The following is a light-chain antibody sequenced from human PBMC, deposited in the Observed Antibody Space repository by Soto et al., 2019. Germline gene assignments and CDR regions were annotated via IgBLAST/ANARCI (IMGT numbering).Light chain of an antibody. V-gene: IGKV1-5*01. Sequence: DIQMTQSPYTLSASVGDRVTITCRASQSISGWGAWYQQKPGKAPKLLIYDASSLESGVPSRFSDSGSGTEFALTISRLQPGDFATYYCQQYNSYSVNAFGQGTKLEIK. J-gene: IGKJ2*01. CDR1: QSISGW. CDR3: QQYNSYSVNA. CDR2: DAS.